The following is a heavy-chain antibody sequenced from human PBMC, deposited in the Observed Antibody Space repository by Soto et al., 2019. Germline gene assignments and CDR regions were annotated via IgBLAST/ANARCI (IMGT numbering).Heavy chain of an antibody. CDR2: ISWNSGSI. CDR3: AKDIDDSSGLPDY. J-gene: IGHJ4*02. D-gene: IGHD3-22*01. V-gene: IGHV3-9*01. Sequence: PGGSLRLSCAASGFTFDDYAMHWVRQAPGKGLEWVSGISWNSGSIGYADSVKGRFTISRDNAKNSLYLQMNSLRAEDTALYYCAKDIDDSSGLPDYWGQGTLVTVSS. CDR1: GFTFDDYA.